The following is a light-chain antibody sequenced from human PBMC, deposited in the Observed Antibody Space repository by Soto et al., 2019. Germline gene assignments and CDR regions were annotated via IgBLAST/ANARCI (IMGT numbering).Light chain of an antibody. J-gene: IGLJ1*01. Sequence: QSALTQPASVSGSPGQSITISCTGTSSDVGGYNYVSWYQQHPGKAPKLMIYDVSNRSSGVSNRSAGSKSGNTASLTISGLQAEDEVDYYCSSYTSSSTLYVFGTGTKLTVL. CDR3: SSYTSSSTLYV. CDR2: DVS. V-gene: IGLV2-14*01. CDR1: SSDVGGYNY.